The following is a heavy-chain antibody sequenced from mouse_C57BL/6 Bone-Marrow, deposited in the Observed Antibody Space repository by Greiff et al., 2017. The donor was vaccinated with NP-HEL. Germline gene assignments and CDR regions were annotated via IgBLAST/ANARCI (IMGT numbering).Heavy chain of an antibody. Sequence: VQLQQPGAELVMPGASVKLSCKASGYTFTSYWMHWVKQRPGQGLEWIGEIDPSDSYTNYNQKFKGKSTLTVDKSSSTAYMQLSSLTSEDSAVYYCARRRGGYYAMDYWGQGTSVTVSS. V-gene: IGHV1-69*01. CDR2: IDPSDSYT. J-gene: IGHJ4*01. CDR3: ARRRGGYYAMDY. CDR1: GYTFTSYW.